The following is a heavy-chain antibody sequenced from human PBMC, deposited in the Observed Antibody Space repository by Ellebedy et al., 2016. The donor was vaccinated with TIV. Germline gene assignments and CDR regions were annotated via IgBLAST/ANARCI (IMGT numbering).Heavy chain of an antibody. V-gene: IGHV3-7*03. Sequence: GESLNISXAASGFTFSNYWMNWVRQVPVKGLEWVANIKQDGSEKYYVDSVKGRFTITRDNAKNSLYLQMDSLRTEDTAVYYCAREAVGMFDYWGQGILVSVSS. J-gene: IGHJ4*02. CDR2: IKQDGSEK. CDR3: AREAVGMFDY. D-gene: IGHD6-13*01. CDR1: GFTFSNYW.